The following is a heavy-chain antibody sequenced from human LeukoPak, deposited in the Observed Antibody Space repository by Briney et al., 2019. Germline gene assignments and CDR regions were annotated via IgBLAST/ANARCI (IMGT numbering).Heavy chain of an antibody. D-gene: IGHD1-26*01. Sequence: GGSLRLSCAASGFTFRSYWMHWVRQAPGKGLVWVSRINPDGSSTNYADSVKGRFTISRDNAKNTLYLQMSSLRAEDTAVYYCARHYDYWGQGTLVTVSS. CDR3: ARHYDY. CDR2: INPDGSST. V-gene: IGHV3-74*01. CDR1: GFTFRSYW. J-gene: IGHJ4*02.